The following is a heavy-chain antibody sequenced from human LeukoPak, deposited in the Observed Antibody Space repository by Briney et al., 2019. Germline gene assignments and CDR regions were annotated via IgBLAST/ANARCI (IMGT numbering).Heavy chain of an antibody. D-gene: IGHD3-22*01. CDR1: EFSFGNYV. CDR3: ARDPNDSSGYSIDY. V-gene: IGHV3-30*02. CDR2: IRVDGSDK. J-gene: IGHJ4*02. Sequence: GGSLRLSCAASEFSFGNYVMHWVRQAPGKGLEWVAFIRVDGSDKSYADSVKGRFTISRDNSKNTLYLEMNSLRAEDTAVYYCARDPNDSSGYSIDYWGQGTLVTVSS.